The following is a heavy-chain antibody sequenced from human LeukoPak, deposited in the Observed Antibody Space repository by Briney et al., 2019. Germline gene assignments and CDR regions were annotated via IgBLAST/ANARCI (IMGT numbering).Heavy chain of an antibody. CDR1: GYTFTSYD. J-gene: IGHJ5*02. V-gene: IGHV1-46*01. D-gene: IGHD2-15*01. Sequence: ASVKVSCKSSGYTFTSYDMHWVRQAPGQGLEWMGIINPSGGSTSYAQKFQGRVTMTRDTSTSTVYMELSSLRSEDTAVYSCARGGDIVVVVAAENWFDPWGQGTLVTVSS. CDR2: INPSGGST. CDR3: ARGGDIVVVVAAENWFDP.